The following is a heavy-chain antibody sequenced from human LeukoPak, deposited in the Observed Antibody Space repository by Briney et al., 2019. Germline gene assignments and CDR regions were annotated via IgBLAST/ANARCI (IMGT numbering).Heavy chain of an antibody. V-gene: IGHV4-39*07. D-gene: IGHD2-15*01. J-gene: IGHJ4*02. CDR1: GGSISSNDYY. CDR2: INHSGST. CDR3: ARGGRGRD. Sequence: LETLSLTCTVSGGSISSNDYYWSWIRQPPGKGLEWIGEINHSGSTNYNPSLKSRVTISIDTSKNQFSLKLSSVTAADTAVYYCARGGRGRDWGQGTLVIVSS.